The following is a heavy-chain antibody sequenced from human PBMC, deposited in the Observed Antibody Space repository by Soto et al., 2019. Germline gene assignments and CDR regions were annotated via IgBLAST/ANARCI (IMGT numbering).Heavy chain of an antibody. CDR3: ARKAWVRFDY. Sequence: LSLNCAVSGDSISSSVWWTWVRQPPGKGLEWIGEVFHTGNTNYNPSLKSRVTMSVDKSTNEFSLKVTSVTAADTAIYYCARKAWVRFDYWGQGALVTVSS. J-gene: IGHJ4*02. CDR2: VFHTGNT. CDR1: GDSISSSVW. D-gene: IGHD7-27*01. V-gene: IGHV4-4*02.